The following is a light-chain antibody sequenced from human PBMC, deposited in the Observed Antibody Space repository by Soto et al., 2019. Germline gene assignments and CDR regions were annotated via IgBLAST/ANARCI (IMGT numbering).Light chain of an antibody. CDR3: CSYAGSSTYV. J-gene: IGLJ1*01. CDR1: NSDVGSYNL. Sequence: TQASFVAGAPGTAITIPFTGNNSDVGSYNLVSWYQQHPGKAPKLMIYEGSKRPSGVSNRFSGSKSGNTASLTISGLQAEDEADYYCCSYAGSSTYVFGTGTKVTVL. CDR2: EGS. V-gene: IGLV2-23*01.